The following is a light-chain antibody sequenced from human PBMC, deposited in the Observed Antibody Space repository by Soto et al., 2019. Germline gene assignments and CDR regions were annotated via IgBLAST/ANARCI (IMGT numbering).Light chain of an antibody. CDR3: RTYPNTSTPCV. V-gene: IGLV2-14*01. Sequence: QSSLTQPASVSGSPGQSITISCTGTSSDVGGYNYVSWYQLHPGEAPKLIIYEVSHRPSGASNHFSGYKSGNTASLTISGLQAEDEVDYYCRTYPNTSTPCVFGTGTKVTFL. CDR1: SSDVGGYNY. CDR2: EVS. J-gene: IGLJ1*01.